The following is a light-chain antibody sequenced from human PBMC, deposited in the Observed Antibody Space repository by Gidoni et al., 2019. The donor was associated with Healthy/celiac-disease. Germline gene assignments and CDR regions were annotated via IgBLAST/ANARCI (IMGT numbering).Light chain of an antibody. V-gene: IGLV3-19*01. CDR3: NSRDSSGNHLV. CDR2: GKN. J-gene: IGLJ2*01. Sequence: SSELTQAPAVSVALGQTFRITCKGDSLRSYYASWYQQKPGQAPVLVIYGKNTRPSGIPDRFSGSSSGNTASLTITGAQAEDEADYYCNSRDSSGNHLVFGGGTKLTVL. CDR1: SLRSYY.